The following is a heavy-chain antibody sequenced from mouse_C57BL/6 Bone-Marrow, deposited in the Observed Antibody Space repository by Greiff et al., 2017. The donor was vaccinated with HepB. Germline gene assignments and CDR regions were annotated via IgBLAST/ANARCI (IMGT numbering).Heavy chain of an antibody. CDR2: IWRGGST. J-gene: IGHJ1*03. D-gene: IGHD2-2*01. CDR1: GFSLTSYG. V-gene: IGHV2-5*01. Sequence: QVQLKESGPGLVQPSQSLSITCTVSGFSLTSYGVHWVRQSPGKGLEWLGVIWRGGSTDYNAAFMSRLSITKDNSKSQVFFKMNSLQADDTAIYYCAKEGYYGYEDWYFDVWGTGTTVTVSS. CDR3: AKEGYYGYEDWYFDV.